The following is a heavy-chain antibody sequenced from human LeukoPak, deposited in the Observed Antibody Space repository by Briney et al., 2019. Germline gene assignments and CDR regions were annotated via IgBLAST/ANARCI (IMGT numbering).Heavy chain of an antibody. CDR1: GYSFTSYW. CDR2: MDPSDSYT. CDR3: ARQGCSSTSCHPYYYYGMDV. J-gene: IGHJ6*04. V-gene: IGHV5-10-1*01. Sequence: GESLKISCKGSGYSFTSYWISWVRQMPGKGLEWMGRMDPSDSYTNYSPSFQGHVTISAAKSISTAYLQWSSLKASDTAMYYCARQGCSSTSCHPYYYYGMDVWGKGTTVTVSS. D-gene: IGHD2-2*01.